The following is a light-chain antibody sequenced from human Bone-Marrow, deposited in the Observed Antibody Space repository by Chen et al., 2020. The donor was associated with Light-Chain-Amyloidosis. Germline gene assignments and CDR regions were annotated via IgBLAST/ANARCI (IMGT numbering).Light chain of an antibody. Sequence: SYELIQQPPVLVSPGQTARITSSCGDLPTKYAYWYQQKPGQAPVLVIHHDTERPSGISARFSSSSSCATATLTISGVQAEDEDDYHCQSADSSSTYEVIFGGGTKLTVL. CDR1: DLPTKY. CDR3: QSADSSSTYEVI. J-gene: IGLJ2*01. V-gene: IGLV3-25*03. CDR2: HDT.